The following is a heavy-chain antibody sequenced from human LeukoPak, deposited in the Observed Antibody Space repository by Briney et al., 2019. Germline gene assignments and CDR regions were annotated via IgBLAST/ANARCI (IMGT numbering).Heavy chain of an antibody. D-gene: IGHD6-19*01. CDR1: GGTFSSYA. Sequence: GASVKVSCKASGGTFSSYAISWVRQAPGQGLEWMGRIIPILGIANYAQKFQGRVTITADKSTSTAYMELSSLRSEDTAVYYCARTGGMGYSSGWYGYWGQGTLVTVSS. V-gene: IGHV1-69*04. CDR3: ARTGGMGYSSGWYGY. J-gene: IGHJ4*02. CDR2: IIPILGIA.